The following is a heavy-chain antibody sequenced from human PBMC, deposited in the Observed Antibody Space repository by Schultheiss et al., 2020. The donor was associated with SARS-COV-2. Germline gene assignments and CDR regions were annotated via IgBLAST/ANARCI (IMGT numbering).Heavy chain of an antibody. V-gene: IGHV3-74*01. D-gene: IGHD3-3*01. Sequence: GGSLRLSCAASGLTFSRYWMHWVRQAPGKGLVWVSRINSDGSSTSYADSVKGRFTISRDNAKNTLYLHMNSLRAEDTAVYYCAREGGVLDYYYYMDVWGKGTTVTVSS. CDR1: GLTFSRYW. CDR2: INSDGSST. J-gene: IGHJ6*03. CDR3: AREGGVLDYYYYMDV.